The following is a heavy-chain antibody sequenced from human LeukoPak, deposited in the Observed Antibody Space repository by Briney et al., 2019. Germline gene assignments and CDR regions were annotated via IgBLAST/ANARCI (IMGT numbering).Heavy chain of an antibody. CDR3: ARGPMPYSGSPFIDY. CDR2: INPNSGGT. D-gene: IGHD1-26*01. V-gene: IGHV1-2*02. Sequence: ASVKVSCKASGYTFTGYYMHWVRQAPGQGLEWMGWINPNSGGTNYAQKFQGRVIMTRDTSISTAYMELSRLRSDDTAVYYCARGPMPYSGSPFIDYWGQGTLVTVSS. J-gene: IGHJ4*02. CDR1: GYTFTGYY.